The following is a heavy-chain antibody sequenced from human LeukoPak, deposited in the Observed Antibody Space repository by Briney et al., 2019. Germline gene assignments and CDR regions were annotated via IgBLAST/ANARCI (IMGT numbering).Heavy chain of an antibody. J-gene: IGHJ4*02. CDR1: GYTFTMYY. D-gene: IGHD3-22*01. CDR2: INPNSGGT. CDR3: ARSSGYYYDSSGYLRFDY. Sequence: ASVKVSCKASGYTFTMYYIHWVRQAPGQGLEWMGWINPNSGGTNYAQKFQGRVTMTRDTSISTAYMELSRLRSDDTAVYYCARSSGYYYDSSGYLRFDYWGQGTLVTVSS. V-gene: IGHV1-2*02.